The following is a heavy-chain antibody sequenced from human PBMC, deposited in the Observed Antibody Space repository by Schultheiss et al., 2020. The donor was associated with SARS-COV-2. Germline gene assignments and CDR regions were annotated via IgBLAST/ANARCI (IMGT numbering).Heavy chain of an antibody. D-gene: IGHD3-22*01. CDR2: FDPEDGEI. CDR3: ATYYYDSSGYPDY. Sequence: ASVKVSCKVSGYTLTELSMHWVRQAPGKGLEWMGGFDPEDGEIIYAQKFQGRVTITADESTSTAYMELSSLRSEDTAVYYCATYYYDSSGYPDYWGQGTLVTVSS. J-gene: IGHJ4*02. CDR1: GYTLTELS. V-gene: IGHV1-24*01.